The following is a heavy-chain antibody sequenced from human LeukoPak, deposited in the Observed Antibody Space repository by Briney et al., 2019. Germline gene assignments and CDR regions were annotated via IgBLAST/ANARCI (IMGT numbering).Heavy chain of an antibody. V-gene: IGHV4-39*01. D-gene: IGHD3-9*01. J-gene: IGHJ3*02. CDR1: GGSISSSSYY. CDR3: ARPRLLRYFDWLPPDAFDI. Sequence: SESLSLTCTVSGGSISSSSYYWGWIRQPPGKGLEWIGRIYDSGTTYYNPSLDSRVTISVDTSKNQFCLKLSSVTAADTAVYYCARPRLLRYFDWLPPDAFDIWGQGTMVTVSS. CDR2: IYDSGTT.